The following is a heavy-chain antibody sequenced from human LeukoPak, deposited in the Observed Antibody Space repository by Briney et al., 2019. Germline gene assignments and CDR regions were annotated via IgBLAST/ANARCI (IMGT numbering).Heavy chain of an antibody. V-gene: IGHV1-18*01. D-gene: IGHD6-19*01. J-gene: IGHJ4*02. Sequence: GASVEVSCKASGYTFTSYGISWVRQAPGQGLEWMGWISAYNGNTNYAQKLQGRVTMTTDTSTSTAYMELRSLRSDDTAVYYCARDRPGIAVAGRHLSFDYWGQGTLVTVSS. CDR2: ISAYNGNT. CDR3: ARDRPGIAVAGRHLSFDY. CDR1: GYTFTSYG.